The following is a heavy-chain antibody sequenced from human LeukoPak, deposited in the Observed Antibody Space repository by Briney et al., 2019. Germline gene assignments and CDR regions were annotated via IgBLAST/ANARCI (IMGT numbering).Heavy chain of an antibody. D-gene: IGHD3-3*01. Sequence: ASVKVSCKASGGTFSSYAISWVRQAPGQGLEWMGGIIPNSGGTNYAQKFQGRVTMTRDTSISTAYMELSRLRSDDTAVYYCARDMYYDFWSGYYMPEYWGQGTLVTVSS. CDR3: ARDMYYDFWSGYYMPEY. V-gene: IGHV1-2*02. CDR1: GGTFSSYA. J-gene: IGHJ4*02. CDR2: IIPNSGGT.